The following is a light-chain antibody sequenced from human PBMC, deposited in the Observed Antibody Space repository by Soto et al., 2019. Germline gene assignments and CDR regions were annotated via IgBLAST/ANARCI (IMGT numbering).Light chain of an antibody. J-gene: IGKJ1*01. CDR3: QQYNLHSPAT. CDR1: QNIGRW. CDR2: DVS. Sequence: DIQMTQSPSSLSASVGDRVTITCRASQNIGRWLAWYQQKPGKAPKLMIYDVSTLISGVPSRFSGSGSETEFTLTISSLQPDDFTTYYCQQYNLHSPATFGPGTLVDIK. V-gene: IGKV1-5*01.